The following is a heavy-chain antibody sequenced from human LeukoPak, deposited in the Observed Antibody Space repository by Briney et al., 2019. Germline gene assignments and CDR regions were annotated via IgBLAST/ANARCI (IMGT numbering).Heavy chain of an antibody. Sequence: GGSLRLSCAASGFTFSSYSMNWVRQAPGKGLEWVSSISSSSNTIQYADSVKSRFTISRDNAKNSLHLQMNSLRDEDTAVYYCARDMNYWGQGTLVTVSS. CDR2: ISSSSNTI. V-gene: IGHV3-48*02. CDR3: ARDMNY. CDR1: GFTFSSYS. D-gene: IGHD3-16*01. J-gene: IGHJ4*02.